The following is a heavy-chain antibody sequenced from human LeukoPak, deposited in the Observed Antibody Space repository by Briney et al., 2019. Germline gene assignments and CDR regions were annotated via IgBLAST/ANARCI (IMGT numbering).Heavy chain of an antibody. D-gene: IGHD4-11*01. V-gene: IGHV3-23*01. Sequence: GGSLRLSCAASGFRFNTYWMSWVRQGPGKGLEWVSDISGSGGTTYYADSVKGRFSISRDNSNNTLYLQMNSLRAEDTAVYYCAKDRGYSNYYFDYWGQGTLVTVSS. J-gene: IGHJ4*02. CDR3: AKDRGYSNYYFDY. CDR2: ISGSGGTT. CDR1: GFRFNTYW.